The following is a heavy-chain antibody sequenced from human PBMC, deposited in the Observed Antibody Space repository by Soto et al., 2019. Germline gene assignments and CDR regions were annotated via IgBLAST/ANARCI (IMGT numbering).Heavy chain of an antibody. Sequence: SQTLSLTCAITGDSVSSNSAGWSWVRQSPSRGLEWLGRTYYRSKWYYEYAVSVRGRITINPDTSKNQYSLQLNSVTPEDTAVYFCARGEQYSGRIFDYWGQGALVTVSS. CDR3: ARGEQYSGRIFDY. CDR2: TYYRSKWYY. V-gene: IGHV6-1*01. CDR1: GDSVSSNSAG. J-gene: IGHJ4*02. D-gene: IGHD1-26*01.